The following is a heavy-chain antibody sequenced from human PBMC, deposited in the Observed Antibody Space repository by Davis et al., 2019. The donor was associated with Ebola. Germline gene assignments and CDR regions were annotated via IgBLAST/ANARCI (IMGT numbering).Heavy chain of an antibody. CDR1: GFNVGSNY. CDR2: IYRGGDI. CDR3: ARGVAVGGFYFDY. Sequence: GESLKISCAASGFNVGSNYMSWVRQAPGKGLEWVSVIYRGGDIYYADSVRGRFTISRDNSKNTVYLQMNSLRAEDTAVYFCARGVAVGGFYFDYWGQGTLVTVSS. D-gene: IGHD6-19*01. J-gene: IGHJ4*02. V-gene: IGHV3-53*01.